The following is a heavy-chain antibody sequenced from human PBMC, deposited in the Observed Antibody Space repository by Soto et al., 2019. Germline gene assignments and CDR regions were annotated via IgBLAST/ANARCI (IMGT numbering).Heavy chain of an antibody. Sequence: QLTLNESGPTLVKPTQTLTLTCTSSGLSLSTGGVGVGWIRQPPGKALEWLAVIYWDVDRRYTPSLYSRLTLPRDTSKSQVVLTVTNMHPVNTGPYYCPHASIRPYYYYVMDAWGQGTPVTVSS. J-gene: IGHJ6*02. V-gene: IGHV2-5*02. CDR1: GLSLSTGGVG. CDR2: IYWDVDR. D-gene: IGHD6-6*01. CDR3: PHASIRPYYYYVMDA.